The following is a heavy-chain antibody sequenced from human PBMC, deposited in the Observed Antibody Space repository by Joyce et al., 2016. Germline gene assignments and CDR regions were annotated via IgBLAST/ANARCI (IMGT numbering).Heavy chain of an antibody. D-gene: IGHD2-2*02. CDR1: EFAFSSHA. Sequence: QVPLLESGGGVAQPGRSLRLSCAASEFAFSSHAMHWVRQAPGKVLGWVVVMSYDGSHQYYADSVRGRFTISRDNSQNTLYLQMSSLRVEDTAVYYCTRSSRTGYTAGWPDFDYWGQGTLVTVSS. J-gene: IGHJ4*02. CDR3: TRSSRTGYTAGWPDFDY. V-gene: IGHV3-30*03. CDR2: MSYDGSHQ.